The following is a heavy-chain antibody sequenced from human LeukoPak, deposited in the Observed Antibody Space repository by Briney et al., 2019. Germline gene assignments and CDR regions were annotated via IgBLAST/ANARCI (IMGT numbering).Heavy chain of an antibody. CDR3: ARGVDEGAFDI. Sequence: GGSLRLSCAASGFTVSSIYMSWVRQAPGKGLEWVSVIYSGGSTYYADSVKGRFTISRDNSNNTPYLQMNSLRAEDTAVYYCARGVDEGAFDIWGQGTMVTVSS. J-gene: IGHJ3*02. V-gene: IGHV3-53*01. CDR2: IYSGGST. CDR1: GFTVSSIY.